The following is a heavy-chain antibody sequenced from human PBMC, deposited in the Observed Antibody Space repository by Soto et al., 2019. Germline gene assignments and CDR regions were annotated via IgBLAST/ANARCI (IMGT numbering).Heavy chain of an antibody. CDR3: AKDRSHCYYY. Sequence: QVQLVESGGGVVQPGRSLRLSCAASGFTFSSYGMHWVRQAPGKGLEWVAVISYDGSNKYYADSVKGRFTISRDNSKNTLYLQMNSLRAEDTAVYYCAKDRSHCYYYWGQGTLVTVSS. J-gene: IGHJ4*02. CDR2: ISYDGSNK. V-gene: IGHV3-30*18. D-gene: IGHD2-21*02. CDR1: GFTFSSYG.